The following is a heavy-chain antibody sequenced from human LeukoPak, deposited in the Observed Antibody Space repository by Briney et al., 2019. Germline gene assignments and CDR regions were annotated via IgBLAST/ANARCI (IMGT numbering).Heavy chain of an antibody. CDR1: GYSISSGYY. CDR2: IYHSGST. V-gene: IGHV4-38-2*01. Sequence: SETLSLTCAVSGYSISSGYYWGWIRQPPGKGLEWIGSIYHSGSTYYNPSLKGRVTISVDTSKNQFSLKLSSVTAADTAVYYCARGSIAARDWGQGTLVTVSS. D-gene: IGHD6-13*01. CDR3: ARGSIAARD. J-gene: IGHJ4*02.